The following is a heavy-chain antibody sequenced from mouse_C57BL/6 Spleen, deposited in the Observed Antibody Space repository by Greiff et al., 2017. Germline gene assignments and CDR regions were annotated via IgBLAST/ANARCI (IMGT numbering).Heavy chain of an antibody. Sequence: DVKLVESGGGLVQPKGSLKLSCAASGFSFNTYAMNWVRQAPGTGLEWVARIRSKSNNYATYYAESVKDRITISRDDSESMLYLQMNNLKTEYTAMYYCVKGDYWGQGTLVTVSA. D-gene: IGHD1-1*02. CDR2: IRSKSNNYAT. V-gene: IGHV10-1*01. J-gene: IGHJ3*01. CDR3: VKGDY. CDR1: GFSFNTYA.